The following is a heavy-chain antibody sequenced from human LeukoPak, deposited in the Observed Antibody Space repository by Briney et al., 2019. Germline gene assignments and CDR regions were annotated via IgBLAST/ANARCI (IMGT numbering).Heavy chain of an antibody. CDR3: VRHTTSGWYQVVY. Sequence: SQTLSLTCAVSGGSISNYFWSWIRQPPGKGLEWIGFITYSGSTDHNPSLKSRVTISVDASKNQFSLKLTSVTAADTAVYYCVRHTTSGWYQVVYWGQGTLVTVSS. D-gene: IGHD6-19*01. CDR1: GGSISNYF. CDR2: ITYSGST. V-gene: IGHV4-59*01. J-gene: IGHJ4*02.